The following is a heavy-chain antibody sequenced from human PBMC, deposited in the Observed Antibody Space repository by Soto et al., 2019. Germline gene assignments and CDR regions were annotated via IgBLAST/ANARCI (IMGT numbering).Heavy chain of an antibody. CDR3: ARCMGFDGSGYAFFDS. Sequence: EVQLVESGGGLVKPGGSLRLSCAASGFTFSGHTINWVRQAPGKGLEWVSSVSSSSSYIYYADSVKGRFTVSRDNAEKSLYLQMNCLRAEDTAMYYCARCMGFDGSGYAFFDSWGQGSLVTVSS. V-gene: IGHV3-21*01. D-gene: IGHD3-10*01. J-gene: IGHJ4*02. CDR1: GFTFSGHT. CDR2: VSSSSSYI.